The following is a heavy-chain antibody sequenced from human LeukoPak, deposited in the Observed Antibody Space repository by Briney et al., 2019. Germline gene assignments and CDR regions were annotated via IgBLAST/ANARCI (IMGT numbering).Heavy chain of an antibody. V-gene: IGHV4-4*07. CDR2: ISASGST. CDR1: IGSFKRYY. J-gene: IGHJ4*02. D-gene: IGHD1-26*01. Sequence: SESLSLTCTISIGSFKRYYWTWVRQPAGKGLEWIGRISASGSTNYNPSLKSRVTMSVDRSKTRFSLTLTSVTAADAAVYYCAVGPWESDYWGQGILVTVSS. CDR3: AVGPWESDY.